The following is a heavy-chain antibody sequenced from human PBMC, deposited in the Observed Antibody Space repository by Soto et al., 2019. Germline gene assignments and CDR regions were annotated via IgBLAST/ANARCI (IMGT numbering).Heavy chain of an antibody. J-gene: IGHJ6*02. D-gene: IGHD3-10*01. CDR1: GFTFTSSA. V-gene: IGHV1-58*01. Sequence: ASVKVSCKASGFTFTSSAVQWVRQARGQRLEWIGWIVVGSGNTNYAQKFQERVTITRDMSTSTAYMELSSLRSEDTAVYYCAADTRLLWFGELPYGMDVWGQGTTVTVSS. CDR3: AADTRLLWFGELPYGMDV. CDR2: IVVGSGNT.